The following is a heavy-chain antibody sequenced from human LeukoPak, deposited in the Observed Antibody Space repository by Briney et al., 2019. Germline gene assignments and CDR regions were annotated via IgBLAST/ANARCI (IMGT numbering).Heavy chain of an antibody. Sequence: SGTLSLTCAVYGGSFSGYYWSWIRQPPGKGLEWIGEINHSGSTNYNPSLKSRVTISVDTSKNQFSLKLSSVTAADTAVYYCARDLFSGYLYESDHWGQGTLVTVSS. CDR1: GGSFSGYY. V-gene: IGHV4-34*01. CDR2: INHSGST. D-gene: IGHD3-16*01. J-gene: IGHJ5*02. CDR3: ARDLFSGYLYESDH.